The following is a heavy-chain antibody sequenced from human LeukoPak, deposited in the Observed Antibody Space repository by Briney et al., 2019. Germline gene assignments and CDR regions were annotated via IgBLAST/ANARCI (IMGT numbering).Heavy chain of an antibody. CDR1: GYTFTGYY. V-gene: IGHV1-2*02. CDR2: INPNSGGT. D-gene: IGHD6-19*01. Sequence: ASVKVSCKASGYTFTGYYMHWVRQAPGQGLEWMGWINPNSGGTNYAQKFQGRVTMTRDTSISTAYMELSRLRSDDTAVYYCARVHLEIPLYSSGYALFDYWGQGTLVTVSS. J-gene: IGHJ4*02. CDR3: ARVHLEIPLYSSGYALFDY.